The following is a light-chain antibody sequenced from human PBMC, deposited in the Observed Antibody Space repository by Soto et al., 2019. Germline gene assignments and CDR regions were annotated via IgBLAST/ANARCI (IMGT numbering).Light chain of an antibody. CDR1: QTISSW. V-gene: IGKV1-5*03. Sequence: DVEVTQSPSTLSAYVGDRVTITCLASQTISSWLAWYQQKPGKAPKLLIYKASTLKSGVPSRFSGSGSGTEFTLTISSLQPDDFTTYYCQHSNSYSEAFGQGTKV. CDR2: KAS. CDR3: QHSNSYSEA. J-gene: IGKJ1*01.